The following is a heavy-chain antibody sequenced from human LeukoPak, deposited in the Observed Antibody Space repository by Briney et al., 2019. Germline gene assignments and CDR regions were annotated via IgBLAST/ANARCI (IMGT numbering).Heavy chain of an antibody. CDR3: ARDRREYYDSSGYFDY. V-gene: IGHV3-53*01. Sequence: GGSLRLSCAASGFTFSSYWMSWVRQAPGKGLEWVSVIYSGGSTYYADSVKGRFTISRDNSKNTLYLQMNSLRAEDTAVYYCARDRREYYDSSGYFDYWGQGTLVTVSS. CDR1: GFTFSSYW. J-gene: IGHJ4*02. CDR2: IYSGGST. D-gene: IGHD3-22*01.